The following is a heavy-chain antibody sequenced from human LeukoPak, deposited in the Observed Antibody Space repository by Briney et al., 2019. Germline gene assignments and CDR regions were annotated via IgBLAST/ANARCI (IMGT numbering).Heavy chain of an antibody. J-gene: IGHJ6*03. CDR3: ARYYDFWSGYYSSYMDV. CDR1: GFTFSSYS. CDR2: ISSSSSYI. V-gene: IGHV3-21*01. D-gene: IGHD3-3*01. Sequence: GRSLRLSWAAAGFTFSSYSMNWVRQAPGKGLEWVASISSSSSYIYYADSVKGRFTISRDNAKNSLYLQMNSLRAEDTAVYYCARYYDFWSGYYSSYMDVWGKGTTVTVSS.